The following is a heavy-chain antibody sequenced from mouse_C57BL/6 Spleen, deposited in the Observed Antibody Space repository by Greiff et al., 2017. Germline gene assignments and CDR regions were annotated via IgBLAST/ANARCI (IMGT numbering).Heavy chain of an antibody. CDR3: ARYGNYWYFDV. V-gene: IGHV5-17*01. CDR2: ISSGSSTI. Sequence: EVKVVEPGGGLVKPGGSLKFSCAASGFTFSDYGMHWVRQAPEKGLEWVAYISSGSSTIYYADTVKGRFTISRDNAKHTLFLQMTSLRSEDTAMYYCARYGNYWYFDVWGTGTTVTVSS. J-gene: IGHJ1*03. CDR1: GFTFSDYG. D-gene: IGHD2-1*01.